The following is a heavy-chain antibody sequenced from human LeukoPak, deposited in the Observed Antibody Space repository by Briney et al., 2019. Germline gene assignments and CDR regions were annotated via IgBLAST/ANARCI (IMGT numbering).Heavy chain of an antibody. V-gene: IGHV3-48*01. CDR3: AKVSRYCSSTSCSYGMDV. D-gene: IGHD2-2*01. CDR1: GFTFSSYR. Sequence: GGSLRLSCAASGFTFSSYRMNWVRQAPGKGLEWVSSITSSSSSIHYADSVKGRFTISRDNAKNSLYLQMNSLRAEDTAVYYCAKVSRYCSSTSCSYGMDVWGQGTTVTVSS. CDR2: ITSSSSSI. J-gene: IGHJ6*02.